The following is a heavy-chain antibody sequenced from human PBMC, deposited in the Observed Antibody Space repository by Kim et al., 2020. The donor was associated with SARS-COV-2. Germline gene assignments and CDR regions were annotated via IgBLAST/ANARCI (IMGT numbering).Heavy chain of an antibody. CDR2: IYTSGST. Sequence: SETLSLTCTVSGGSITSYYWNWIRQPAGKGLEWIGRIYTSGSTNYNPSLKSRVTMSVDTSKNQFSLKLSSVTAADTAVYYCAGGGYTSGWSFDYWGQGTLVTVSS. V-gene: IGHV4-4*07. J-gene: IGHJ4*02. CDR3: AGGGYTSGWSFDY. D-gene: IGHD6-19*01. CDR1: GGSITSYY.